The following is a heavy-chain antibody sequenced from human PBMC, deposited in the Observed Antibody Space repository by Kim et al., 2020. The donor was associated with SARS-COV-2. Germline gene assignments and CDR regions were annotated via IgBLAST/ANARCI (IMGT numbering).Heavy chain of an antibody. V-gene: IGHV3-21*01. J-gene: IGHJ6*02. CDR3: ARGGPLQLWFYYYYYGMDV. D-gene: IGHD5-18*01. Sequence: GGSLRLSCAASGFTFSSYSMNWVRQAPGKGLEWVSSISSSSSYIYYADSVKGRFTISRDNAKNSLYLQMNSLRAEDTAVYYCARGGPLQLWFYYYYYGMDVWGQGTTVTVSS. CDR1: GFTFSSYS. CDR2: ISSSSSYI.